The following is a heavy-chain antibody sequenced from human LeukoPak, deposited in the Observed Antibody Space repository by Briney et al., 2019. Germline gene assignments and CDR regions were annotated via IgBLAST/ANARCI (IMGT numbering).Heavy chain of an antibody. D-gene: IGHD3-10*01. J-gene: IGHJ5*02. CDR3: ARDRSYYGSGSYNWFDP. CDR1: AYTFTDYY. Sequence: ASVKVSCKASAYTFTDYYMHWVRQAPGQGLEWMGWINPNSGATNFAQKFQGRVTVTRDTSISTAHMELSRLRSDDTAVYYCARDRSYYGSGSYNWFDPWGQGTLVTVSS. V-gene: IGHV1-2*02. CDR2: INPNSGAT.